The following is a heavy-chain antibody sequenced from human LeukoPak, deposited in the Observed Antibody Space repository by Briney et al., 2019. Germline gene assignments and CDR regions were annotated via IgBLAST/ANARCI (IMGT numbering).Heavy chain of an antibody. J-gene: IGHJ4*02. CDR3: ARQTRDGSGSRGYSFDF. CDR1: GSIFTSNW. D-gene: IGHD3-10*01. Sequence: GESLQISCQGSGSIFTSNWIGWVRQMPGKGLEWIGIIDPSDSDTRYSPYFQGQVTISAVKSIRTAYLQWSSLKASDTAMYYCARQTRDGSGSRGYSFDFWGQGTLVTVSS. V-gene: IGHV5-51*01. CDR2: IDPSDSDT.